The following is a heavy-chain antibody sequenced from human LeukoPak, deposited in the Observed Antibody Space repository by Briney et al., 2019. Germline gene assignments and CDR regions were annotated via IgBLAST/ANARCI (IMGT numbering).Heavy chain of an antibody. J-gene: IGHJ4*02. D-gene: IGHD3-10*01. CDR3: ARSPRGLPNY. Sequence: SETLSLTCTVSGGSIGSFSYYWSWIRQPPGKGLEWIGEINHSGSTNYNPSLKSRVTISVDTSKNQFSLKLSSVTAADTAVYYCARSPRGLPNYWGQGTLVTVSS. V-gene: IGHV4-39*07. CDR2: INHSGST. CDR1: GGSIGSFSYY.